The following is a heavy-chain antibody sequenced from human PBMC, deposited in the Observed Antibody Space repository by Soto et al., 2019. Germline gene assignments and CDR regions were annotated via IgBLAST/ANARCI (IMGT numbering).Heavy chain of an antibody. CDR3: ARPQNDILTGYYTNWFDP. J-gene: IGHJ5*02. CDR1: GYTFTNYG. D-gene: IGHD3-9*01. CDR2: ISAYNGNT. V-gene: IGHV1-18*01. Sequence: ASVKVSCKASGYTFTNYGNTWVRQAPGQGPEWMGWISAYNGNTIYAQKVQGRVTMTTDTSTSTAYMELRSLRSDDTAVYYCARPQNDILTGYYTNWFDPWGQGTLVTV.